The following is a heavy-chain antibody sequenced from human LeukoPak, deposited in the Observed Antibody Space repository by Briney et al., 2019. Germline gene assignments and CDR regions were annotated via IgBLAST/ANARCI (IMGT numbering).Heavy chain of an antibody. D-gene: IGHD6-19*01. V-gene: IGHV4-61*08. CDR2: IYYDGST. Sequence: KPSETLSLTCTVSGGSISSGGYYWSWIRQHPGKGLEWIGHIYYDGSTNYNPSLKSRVTISVDTSKNQFSLNLSSVTAADTAVYYCARGAVAGKMSWFDPWGQGTLVTVSS. J-gene: IGHJ5*02. CDR3: ARGAVAGKMSWFDP. CDR1: GGSISSGGYY.